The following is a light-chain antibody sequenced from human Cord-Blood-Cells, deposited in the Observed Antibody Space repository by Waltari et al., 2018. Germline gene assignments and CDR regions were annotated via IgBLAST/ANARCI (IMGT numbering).Light chain of an antibody. CDR3: QQSYSTPKYT. CDR1: QSISSY. Sequence: DIQMTQSPSSLSASVGDRVIITCRASQSISSYLNWYQQKPGKAPKLLIYAASSLQSGVPSRFSGSGSGRDFSLTISSLQPEDFATYYCQQSYSTPKYTFGQGTKLEIK. CDR2: AAS. V-gene: IGKV1-39*01. J-gene: IGKJ2*01.